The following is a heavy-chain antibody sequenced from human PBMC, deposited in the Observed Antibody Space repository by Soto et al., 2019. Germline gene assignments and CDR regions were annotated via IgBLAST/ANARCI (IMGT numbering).Heavy chain of an antibody. CDR3: AGDPRYCSSTSCSIGGYGMDV. Sequence: ASVKVSCKASGYTFTGYYMHWVRQAPGQGLEWMGWINPNSGGTNYAQKFQGWVTMTRDTSISTAYMELSRLRSDDTAVYYCAGDPRYCSSTSCSIGGYGMDVWGQGTTVTVSS. CDR2: INPNSGGT. J-gene: IGHJ6*02. CDR1: GYTFTGYY. D-gene: IGHD2-2*01. V-gene: IGHV1-2*04.